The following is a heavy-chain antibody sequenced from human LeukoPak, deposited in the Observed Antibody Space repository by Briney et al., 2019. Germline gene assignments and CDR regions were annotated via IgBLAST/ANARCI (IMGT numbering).Heavy chain of an antibody. V-gene: IGHV3-21*01. CDR3: AREGGTIEIGEFDY. Sequence: GGSPRLSCAASGFTFSSYSMNWVRQAPGKGLEWVSSISSSSSYIYYADSVKGRFTISRDNAKNSLYLQMNSLRAEDTAVYYCAREGGTIEIGEFDYWGQGTLVTVSS. D-gene: IGHD3-16*02. J-gene: IGHJ4*02. CDR2: ISSSSSYI. CDR1: GFTFSSYS.